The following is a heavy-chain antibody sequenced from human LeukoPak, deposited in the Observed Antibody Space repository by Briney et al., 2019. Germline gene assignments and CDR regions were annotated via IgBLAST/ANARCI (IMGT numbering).Heavy chain of an antibody. D-gene: IGHD2/OR15-2a*01. CDR2: IWYDGSNK. CDR1: GFSFSSYA. V-gene: IGHV3-33*08. Sequence: GGSLRLSCAASGFSFSSYAMSWVRQAPGKGLEWVAVIWYDGSNKYYADSVKGRFTISRDNSKNTLYLQMNSLRAEDTAVYYCARALYAYYYYYGMDVWGQGTTVTVSS. J-gene: IGHJ6*02. CDR3: ARALYAYYYYYGMDV.